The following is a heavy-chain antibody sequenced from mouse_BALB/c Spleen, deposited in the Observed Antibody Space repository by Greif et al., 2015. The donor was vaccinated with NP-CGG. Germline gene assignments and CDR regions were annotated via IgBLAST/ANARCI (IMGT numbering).Heavy chain of an antibody. J-gene: IGHJ2*01. V-gene: IGHV1S130*01. CDR2: IHPSSGNT. Sequence: QVQLQQSGSVLVRPGASVKLSCKASGYTFTSSWMHWAKQRPGQGLEWIGEIHPSSGNTNYNEMFKGKGTLTVDTSSSTAYVDLSSLTSEDSAVYYCSKSGDYDNSFDYWGQGTTLTVSS. D-gene: IGHD2-4*01. CDR1: GYTFTSSW. CDR3: SKSGDYDNSFDY.